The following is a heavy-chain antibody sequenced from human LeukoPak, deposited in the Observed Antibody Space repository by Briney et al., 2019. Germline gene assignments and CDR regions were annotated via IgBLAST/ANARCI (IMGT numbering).Heavy chain of an antibody. Sequence: GSLRLSCAASGFTFSSYWMHWVRQAPGKGLVWVSRINSDGSSTSYADSVKGRFTISRDNAKNTLYLQMNSLRAEDTALYYCAKDSDILTGYYSGYFDYWGQGTLVTVSS. D-gene: IGHD3-9*01. J-gene: IGHJ4*02. CDR3: AKDSDILTGYYSGYFDY. CDR1: GFTFSSYW. V-gene: IGHV3-74*01. CDR2: INSDGSST.